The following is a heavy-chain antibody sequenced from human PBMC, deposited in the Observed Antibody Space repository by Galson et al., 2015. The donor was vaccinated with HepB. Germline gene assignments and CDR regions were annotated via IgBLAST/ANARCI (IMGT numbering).Heavy chain of an antibody. CDR3: ARSVTHYYYGMDV. J-gene: IGHJ6*02. Sequence: SVKVSCKASGGTFSSYAISWVRQAPGQGLEWMGGIIPIFGTANYAQKFQGRVTITADESTSTAYMELSSLRSEDTAVYYCARSVTHYYYGMDVWGQGTTVTVSS. V-gene: IGHV1-69*13. D-gene: IGHD4-11*01. CDR1: GGTFSSYA. CDR2: IIPIFGTA.